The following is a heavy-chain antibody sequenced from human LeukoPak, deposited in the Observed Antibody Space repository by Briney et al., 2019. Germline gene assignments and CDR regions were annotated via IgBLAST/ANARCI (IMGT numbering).Heavy chain of an antibody. Sequence: PGGSLRLSCAASGFTFSSYGMHWVRQAPGKGLEWVAFIRYGGSNKYYADSVKGRFTISRDNSKNTLYLQMNSLRAEDTAVYYCAKDYGDYKVWYYFDYWGQGTLVTVSS. V-gene: IGHV3-30*02. CDR2: IRYGGSNK. D-gene: IGHD4-17*01. CDR1: GFTFSSYG. CDR3: AKDYGDYKVWYYFDY. J-gene: IGHJ4*02.